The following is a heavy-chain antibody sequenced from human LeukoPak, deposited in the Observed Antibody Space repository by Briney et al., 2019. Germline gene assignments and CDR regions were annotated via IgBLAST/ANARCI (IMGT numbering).Heavy chain of an antibody. J-gene: IGHJ4*02. CDR3: AKASRYYYGSGSFVFDY. CDR2: ISSSGSTI. D-gene: IGHD3-10*01. CDR1: GFTFSSYE. Sequence: GGSLRLSCAASGFTFSSYEMNWVRQAPGKGLEWVSYISSSGSTIYYADSVKGRFTISRDNSKNSLYLQMNSLRTEDTALYYCAKASRYYYGSGSFVFDYWGQGTLVTVSS. V-gene: IGHV3-48*03.